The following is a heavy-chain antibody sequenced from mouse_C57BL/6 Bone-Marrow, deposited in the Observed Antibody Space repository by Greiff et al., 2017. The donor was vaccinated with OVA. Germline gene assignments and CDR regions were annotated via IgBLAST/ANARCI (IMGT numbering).Heavy chain of an antibody. CDR3: AAEPLTANYLAY. CDR1: GYTFTSYW. D-gene: IGHD1-2*01. V-gene: IGHV1-61*01. J-gene: IGHJ2*01. CDR2: IYPSDSET. Sequence: QVQLKQPGAELVRPGSSVKLSCKASGYTFTSYWMDWVKQRPGQGLEWIGNIYPSDSETHYNQKFKDKATLTVDKSSSTAYMQLSSLTSEDSAVYYCAAEPLTANYLAYWGQGTTLTVSS.